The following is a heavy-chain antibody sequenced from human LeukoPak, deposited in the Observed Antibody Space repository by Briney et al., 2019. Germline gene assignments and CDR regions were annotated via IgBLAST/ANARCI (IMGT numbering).Heavy chain of an antibody. D-gene: IGHD3-10*01. CDR1: SYTFTSYG. CDR2: IIPIFGTA. V-gene: IGHV1-69*13. CDR3: ARELMVRGMDV. J-gene: IGHJ6*04. Sequence: ASVKVSCKASSYTFTSYGISWVRQAPGQGLEWMGGIIPIFGTANYAQKFQGRVTITADESTSTAYMELSSLRSEDTAVYYCARELMVRGMDVWGKGTTVTISS.